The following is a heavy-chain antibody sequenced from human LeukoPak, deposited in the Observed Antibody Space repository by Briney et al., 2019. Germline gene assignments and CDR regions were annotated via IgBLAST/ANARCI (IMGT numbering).Heavy chain of an antibody. D-gene: IGHD6-19*01. V-gene: IGHV4-61*05. J-gene: IGHJ4*02. CDR3: ARATVAGRRFDY. Sequence: SETLSLTCTVSGGSISSSSYYWGWIRQPPGKGLEWIGYIYYSGSANYNPSLKSRVTISVDMSKNQFSLKLSSVTAADTAVYYCARATVAGRRFDYWGQGTLVTVSS. CDR1: GGSISSSSYY. CDR2: IYYSGSA.